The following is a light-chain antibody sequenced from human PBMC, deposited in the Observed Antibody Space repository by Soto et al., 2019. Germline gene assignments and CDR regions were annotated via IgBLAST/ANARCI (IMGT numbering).Light chain of an antibody. J-gene: IGLJ1*01. Sequence: QSVLTQPPSAAGTPGQRVTVSWSGSGSNIASNTVNWYQQLPGTAPKLRSYSNDQRPSGVPDRFSASKSGTSASLAISGLQSEDEADYYCASWDDSLNGHVFGTGTKVTVL. V-gene: IGLV1-44*01. CDR2: SND. CDR3: ASWDDSLNGHV. CDR1: GSNIASNT.